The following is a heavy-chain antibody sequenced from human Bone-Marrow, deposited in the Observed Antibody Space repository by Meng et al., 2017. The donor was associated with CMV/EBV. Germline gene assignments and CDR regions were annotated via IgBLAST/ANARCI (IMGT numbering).Heavy chain of an antibody. Sequence: ASVKVSCKASGYTFTSYGISWVRQAPGQGLEWMGWISAYNGNTNYAQKLQGRVTMTTDTSTSTAYMELRSLRSDDTAVYYCARVRYHFWSGYYTARLFDYWGQGTLVTVSS. CDR1: GYTFTSYG. CDR3: ARVRYHFWSGYYTARLFDY. V-gene: IGHV1-18*01. J-gene: IGHJ4*02. D-gene: IGHD3-3*01. CDR2: ISAYNGNT.